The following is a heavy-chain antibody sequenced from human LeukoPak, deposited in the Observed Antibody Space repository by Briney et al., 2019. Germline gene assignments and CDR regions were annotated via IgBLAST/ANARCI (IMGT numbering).Heavy chain of an antibody. J-gene: IGHJ4*02. CDR1: GFSFTSNY. V-gene: IGHV3-53*01. CDR2: IYSGGST. CDR3: AKSTAMVSHWFDY. Sequence: GGSLRLSCAASGFSFTSNYMSWVGQAPGKGLEGVSVIYSGGSTYYSDCVTGRWTISRDNSNNTLYLQMNSLRAEDTAVYYCAKSTAMVSHWFDYWGQGTLVTVSS. D-gene: IGHD5-18*01.